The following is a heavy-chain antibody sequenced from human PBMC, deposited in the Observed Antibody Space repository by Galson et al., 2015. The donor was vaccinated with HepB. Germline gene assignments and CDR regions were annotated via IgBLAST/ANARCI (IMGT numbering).Heavy chain of an antibody. CDR1: GFTVSSNY. J-gene: IGHJ3*01. D-gene: IGHD3-3*01. CDR3: ARVLTIFGVVIPGGEVDGFDV. CDR2: IYSGGST. V-gene: IGHV3-53*01. Sequence: SLRLSCAASGFTVSSNYMSWVRQAPGKGLEWVSIIYSGGSTYYGDAVKGRFTISRDNSKNTLYLQMNSLRAEDTAVYYCARVLTIFGVVIPGGEVDGFDVWGQGTMVTVSS.